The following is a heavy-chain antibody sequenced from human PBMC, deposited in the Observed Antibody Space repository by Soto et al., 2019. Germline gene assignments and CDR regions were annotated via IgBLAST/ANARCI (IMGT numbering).Heavy chain of an antibody. J-gene: IGHJ4*02. CDR1: GFTFSSYS. CDR3: ARDRGRGNDY. Sequence: EVQLVESGGDLVKPGGSLRLSCAASGFTFSSYSMNWVRQAPGKGLEWVSSISSSSSYIYYADSVKGRFTISRDNAKISLYLQMNSLRAEDTAVYYCARDRGRGNDYWGQGTLVTVSS. D-gene: IGHD3-16*01. CDR2: ISSSSSYI. V-gene: IGHV3-21*01.